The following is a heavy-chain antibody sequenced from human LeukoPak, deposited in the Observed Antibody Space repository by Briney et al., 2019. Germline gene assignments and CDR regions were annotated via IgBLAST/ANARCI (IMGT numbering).Heavy chain of an antibody. J-gene: IGHJ4*02. CDR1: AYTFTTYD. D-gene: IGHD3-16*02. V-gene: IGHV1-8*03. CDR2: MNSNSGNI. CDR3: ARPYVWGSYRWLYYFDY. Sequence: ASVKVSCKASAYTFTTYDINWVRQATGQGLEWMGYMNSNSGNIGYSQKFQGRVTITWNTSISTAYMELSSLRSEDTAVYYCARPYVWGSYRWLYYFDYWGQGTLVTVSS.